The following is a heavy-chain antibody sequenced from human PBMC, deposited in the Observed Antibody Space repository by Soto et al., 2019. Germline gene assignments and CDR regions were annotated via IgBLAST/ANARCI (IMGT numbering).Heavy chain of an antibody. Sequence: SETLSLTCTVSGGSITSGIYYWGWIRQPPGKGLEWIGSIYYSGSTYYNPSLKSRVTISVDRSKNQFSLKLSAVTAADTAVYYCALITFCDIFSGYYFDYWGQGTLVTVSS. V-gene: IGHV4-39*01. CDR1: GGSITSGIYY. D-gene: IGHD3-9*01. CDR2: IYYSGST. J-gene: IGHJ4*02. CDR3: ALITFCDIFSGYYFDY.